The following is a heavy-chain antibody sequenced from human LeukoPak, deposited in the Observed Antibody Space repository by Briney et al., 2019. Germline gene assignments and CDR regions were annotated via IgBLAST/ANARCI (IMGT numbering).Heavy chain of an antibody. CDR1: GFIFSTYN. V-gene: IGHV3-21*01. D-gene: IGHD3-10*01. CDR2: ISSSSSYI. Sequence: PGGSLRLSCAASGFIFSTYNIDWVRQAPGKGLEWVSSISSSSSYIYYADSVKGRFTISRDNAKNSLYLQMNSLRAEDTAVYYCARDKDGSGSYYYWGQGTLVTVSS. J-gene: IGHJ4*02. CDR3: ARDKDGSGSYYY.